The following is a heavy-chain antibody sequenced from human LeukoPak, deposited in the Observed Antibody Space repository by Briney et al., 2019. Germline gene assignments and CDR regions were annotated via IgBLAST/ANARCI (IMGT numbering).Heavy chain of an antibody. Sequence: PGGSLRLSCAASGFTFSSYSMNWVRQAPGKGLEWVSSISSSSSYIYYADSVKGRFTISRDNAKNSLYLQMNSLRAEDTAVYYCARDQGRYGDGYNDRKFRIAGYWGQGTLVTVSS. V-gene: IGHV3-21*04. CDR2: ISSSSSYI. J-gene: IGHJ4*02. D-gene: IGHD5-24*01. CDR1: GFTFSSYS. CDR3: ARDQGRYGDGYNDRKFRIAGY.